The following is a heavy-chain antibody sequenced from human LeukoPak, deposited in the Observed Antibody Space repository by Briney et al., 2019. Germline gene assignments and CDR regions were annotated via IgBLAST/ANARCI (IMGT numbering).Heavy chain of an antibody. Sequence: GASVKVSCKVSGYTLTELSMHWVRQAPGKGLEWMGGFDPEDGETIYAQKFQGRVTMATDTSTSTAYMELRSLRSGDTAVYFCARDGSGSRNDYWGQGTLVTVSS. CDR2: FDPEDGET. J-gene: IGHJ4*02. V-gene: IGHV1-24*01. CDR3: ARDGSGSRNDY. CDR1: GYTLTELS. D-gene: IGHD3-3*01.